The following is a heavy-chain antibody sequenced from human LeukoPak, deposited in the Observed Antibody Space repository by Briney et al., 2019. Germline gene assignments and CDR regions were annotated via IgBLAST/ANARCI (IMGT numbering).Heavy chain of an antibody. Sequence: AETLSLTCAVSGYSISSGYYWGWIRQPPGKGLGWIGSIYHSGSTYYNPSLKSRVTILVDTTKNQFSLKLSSVTAADTAVYYCARDRPHYYDSSGYYHFFDYWGQGTLVTVSS. D-gene: IGHD3-22*01. CDR2: IYHSGST. CDR3: ARDRPHYYDSSGYYHFFDY. V-gene: IGHV4-38-2*02. CDR1: GYSISSGYY. J-gene: IGHJ4*02.